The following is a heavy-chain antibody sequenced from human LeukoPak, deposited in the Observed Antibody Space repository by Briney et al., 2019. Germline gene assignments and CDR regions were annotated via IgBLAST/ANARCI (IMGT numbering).Heavy chain of an antibody. D-gene: IGHD3-9*01. Sequence: GSLRLSCAVSGFAFGSEAMSWVRQSPARGLEWVASISPGGGTTYYADYVKGRFTISRDNSKNSLFVQMNSLRAEDTAVYYCARDRAKYYDILTGYYGYFQHWGQGTLVTVSS. CDR1: GFAFGSEA. J-gene: IGHJ1*01. V-gene: IGHV3-23*01. CDR3: ARDRAKYYDILTGYYGYFQH. CDR2: ISPGGGTT.